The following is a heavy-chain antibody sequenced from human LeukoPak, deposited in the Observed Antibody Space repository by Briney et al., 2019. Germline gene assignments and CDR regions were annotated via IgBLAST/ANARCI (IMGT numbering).Heavy chain of an antibody. CDR2: INWNGGST. CDR3: ARSVAASRDY. J-gene: IGHJ4*02. V-gene: IGHV3-20*04. Sequence: PVGSLRLSCAASGLTFDAFGMSWVRQAPGKGLEGVSGINWNGGSTGYAVSLKGRFTISRDNATYSLYLQMNSLRAEDTALYYCARSVAASRDYWGQGTLVTVSS. D-gene: IGHD2-15*01. CDR1: GLTFDAFG.